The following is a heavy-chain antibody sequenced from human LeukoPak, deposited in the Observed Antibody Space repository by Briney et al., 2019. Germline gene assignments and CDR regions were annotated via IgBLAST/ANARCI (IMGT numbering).Heavy chain of an antibody. V-gene: IGHV1-3*01. CDR3: ARDLAYSGSPDY. Sequence: ASVKVSCKASGYTFTSYAMYWVRQAPGQRLEWMGWINAGNGNTKYSQKLQGRVTMTTDTSTSTAYMELRSLRSDDTAVYYCARDLAYSGSPDYWGQGTLVTVSS. CDR2: INAGNGNT. D-gene: IGHD1-26*01. J-gene: IGHJ4*02. CDR1: GYTFTSYA.